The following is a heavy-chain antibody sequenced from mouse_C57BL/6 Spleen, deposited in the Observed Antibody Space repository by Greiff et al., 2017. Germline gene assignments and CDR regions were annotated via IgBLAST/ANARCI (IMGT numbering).Heavy chain of an antibody. D-gene: IGHD1-1*01. Sequence: EVKLVESGGGLVKPGGSLKLSCAASGFTFSDYGMHWVRQAPEKGLEWVAYISSGSSTIYYADTVNGRFTISRDNAKNTLFLQMTSLRSEDTAMYYCARPYGSSPYYFYYWGQGTTLTVSS. CDR1: GFTFSDYG. J-gene: IGHJ2*01. CDR2: ISSGSSTI. V-gene: IGHV5-17*01. CDR3: ARPYGSSPYYFYY.